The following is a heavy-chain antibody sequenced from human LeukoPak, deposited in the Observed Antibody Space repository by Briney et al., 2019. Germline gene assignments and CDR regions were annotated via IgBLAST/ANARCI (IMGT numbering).Heavy chain of an antibody. CDR1: GFTFSSYA. J-gene: IGHJ6*02. V-gene: IGHV3-30*04. CDR3: TRDDVLSGYVPYYYAMDV. D-gene: IGHD5-12*01. CDR2: ISSDGSNK. Sequence: GGSLRLSCSASGFTFSSYAMHWVRQAPGKGLEWVAVISSDGSNKFYADSVKGRFTISRDNPVDTVFLQMNSLRADDTAVYYCTRDDVLSGYVPYYYAMDVWGQGTTVTVSS.